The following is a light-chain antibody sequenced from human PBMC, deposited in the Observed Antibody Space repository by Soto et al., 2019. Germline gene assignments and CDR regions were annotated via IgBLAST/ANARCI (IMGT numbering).Light chain of an antibody. CDR3: QVWDTISDHYV. Sequence: SYEPTQPPSVSVAPGQTARITCGGNNIESKSVHWYQQRPGQAPVLVIYVDSDRPSGIPDRFSASTSGNTAALTISRVEAGDEADYYCQVWDTISDHYVFGSGTKVTVL. CDR2: VDS. V-gene: IGLV3-21*02. J-gene: IGLJ1*01. CDR1: NIESKS.